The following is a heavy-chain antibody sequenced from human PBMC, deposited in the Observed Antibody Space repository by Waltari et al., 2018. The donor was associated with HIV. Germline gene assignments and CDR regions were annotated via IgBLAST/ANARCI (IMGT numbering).Heavy chain of an antibody. CDR3: AREDYSGYVGHAFDI. J-gene: IGHJ3*02. V-gene: IGHV3-21*02. CDR1: GFTFSFSSYT. CDR2: ISRSSSFI. D-gene: IGHD5-12*01. Sequence: QLVESGGGLVKPGGSLRLSCGASGFTFSFSSYTMNWVRQAPGKGLGLVASISRSSSFIYTAESVKGRFTISRDNVKKSVDLQMNSLRPEDTAVYYCAREDYSGYVGHAFDIWGQGTMVTVSS.